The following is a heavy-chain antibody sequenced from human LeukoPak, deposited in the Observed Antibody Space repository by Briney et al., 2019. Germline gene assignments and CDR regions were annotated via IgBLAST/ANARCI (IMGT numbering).Heavy chain of an antibody. V-gene: IGHV3-7*01. Sequence: GGSLRLSCAASGFSVSSNYVSWVRQAPGKGLEWVANIKKDGSEKYYVDSVKGRFTISRDNAKNSLYLQMNSLRAEDTAVYYCARDLYRIVVVPHYFDYWGQGTLVTVSS. CDR3: ARDLYRIVVVPHYFDY. D-gene: IGHD3-22*01. CDR2: IKKDGSEK. CDR1: GFSVSSNY. J-gene: IGHJ4*02.